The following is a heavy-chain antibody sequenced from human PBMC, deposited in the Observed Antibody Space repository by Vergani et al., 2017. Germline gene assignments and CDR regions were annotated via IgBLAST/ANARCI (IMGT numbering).Heavy chain of an antibody. J-gene: IGHJ6*02. D-gene: IGHD3-22*01. CDR2: MNPNSGNT. CDR1: GYTFTSYD. V-gene: IGHV1-8*01. Sequence: QVQLVQSGAEVKKPGASVKVSCKASGYTFTSYDINWARQATGQGLEWMGWMNPNSGNTGYAQKFQGRVTMTRNTSISTAYMELSSLRSEDTAVYYCARAYSYDSSGYYLYYYYYGMDVWGQGTTVTVSS. CDR3: ARAYSYDSSGYYLYYYYYGMDV.